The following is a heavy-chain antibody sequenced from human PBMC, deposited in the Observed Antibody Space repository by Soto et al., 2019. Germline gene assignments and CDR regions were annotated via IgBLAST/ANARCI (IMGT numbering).Heavy chain of an antibody. CDR1: GFTFSSYA. D-gene: IGHD2-15*01. CDR2: ISSNGGST. Sequence: GGSLRLSCAASGFTFSSYAMHWVRQAPGKGLEYVSAISSNGGSTYYANSVKGRFTISRDNSKNTLYLQMGSLRAEDMAVYYCARDRPPVVVAATLCYWGQGTLVTVSS. V-gene: IGHV3-64*01. CDR3: ARDRPPVVVAATLCY. J-gene: IGHJ4*02.